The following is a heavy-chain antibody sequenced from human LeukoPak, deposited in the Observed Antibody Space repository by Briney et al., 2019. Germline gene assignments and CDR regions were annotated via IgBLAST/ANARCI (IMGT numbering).Heavy chain of an antibody. D-gene: IGHD6-6*01. J-gene: IGHJ5*02. CDR1: GGSISGYY. CDR3: ARGSRIAARPRWFDP. Sequence: SETLSLTCTVSGGSISGYYWSWIRQPPGKGLEWIGEINHSGSTNYNPSLKSRVTISVDTSKNQFSLKLSSVTAADTAVYYCARGSRIAARPRWFDPWGQGTLVTVSS. CDR2: INHSGST. V-gene: IGHV4-34*01.